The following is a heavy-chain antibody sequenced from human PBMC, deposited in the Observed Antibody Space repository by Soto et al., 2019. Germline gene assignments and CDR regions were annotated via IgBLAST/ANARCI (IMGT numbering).Heavy chain of an antibody. D-gene: IGHD3-10*01. J-gene: IGHJ6*02. CDR2: IIPILGIA. Sequence: QVQLVQSGAEVKKPGSSVKVSCKASGGTFSSYTISWVRQAPGQGLEWMGRIIPILGIANYAQKFQGRVTITADKSTSTAYMELSSLRSEDTAVYYCARDWAATRVRGNYGPYGMDVWGQGTTVTVSS. V-gene: IGHV1-69*08. CDR1: GGTFSSYT. CDR3: ARDWAATRVRGNYGPYGMDV.